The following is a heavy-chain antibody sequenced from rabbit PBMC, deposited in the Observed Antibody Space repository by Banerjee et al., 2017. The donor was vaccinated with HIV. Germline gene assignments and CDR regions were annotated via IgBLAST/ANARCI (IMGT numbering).Heavy chain of an antibody. J-gene: IGHJ4*01. CDR3: ARSYAGASTYGYPTLNL. Sequence: GKGLEWIACINTSSGNTVYASWAKGRFTISKTSSTTVTLQMTSLTAADTATYFCARSYAGASTYGYPTLNLWGQGTLVTVS. CDR2: INTSSGNT. V-gene: IGHV1S40*01. D-gene: IGHD4-2*01.